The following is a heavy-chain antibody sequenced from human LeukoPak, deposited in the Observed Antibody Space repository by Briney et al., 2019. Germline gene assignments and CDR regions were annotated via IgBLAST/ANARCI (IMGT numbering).Heavy chain of an antibody. CDR1: GFTFSSYW. CDR2: ISYDGSNK. Sequence: PGGSLRLSCAASGFTFSSYWMSWVRQAPGKGLEWVAVISYDGSNKYYADSVKGRFTISRDDSKNTLYLQMNSLRAEDTAVYYCARGTYNWNYVDWGQGTLVTVSS. V-gene: IGHV3-30-3*01. J-gene: IGHJ4*02. CDR3: ARGTYNWNYVD. D-gene: IGHD1-7*01.